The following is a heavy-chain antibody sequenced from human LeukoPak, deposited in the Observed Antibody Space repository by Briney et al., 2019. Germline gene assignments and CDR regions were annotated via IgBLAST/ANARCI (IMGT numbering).Heavy chain of an antibody. CDR1: GFSLSTSGVG. CDR2: IYWNDDK. V-gene: IGHV2-5*01. J-gene: IGHJ3*02. Sequence: SGPTLVKPTQTLTLTCTFSGFSLSTSGVGVGWIRQPPGKALEWLALIYWNDDKRYSPSLKSRLTITKDTSKNQVVLTMTNMDPVDTATYYCAHTFLEWLSHDAFDIWGQGTMVTVSS. CDR3: AHTFLEWLSHDAFDI. D-gene: IGHD3-3*01.